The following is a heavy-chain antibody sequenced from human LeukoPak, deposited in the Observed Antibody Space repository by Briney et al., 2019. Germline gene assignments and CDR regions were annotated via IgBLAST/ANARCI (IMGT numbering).Heavy chain of an antibody. V-gene: IGHV4-34*01. D-gene: IGHD2-2*02. CDR3: ARAEEYCSSTSCYRYSYGLYYYFDY. CDR1: GGSFSGYY. Sequence: SETLSLTCAVYGGSFSGYYWSWIRQPPGKGLEWIGEINHSGSTNYNPSLKSRVTISVDTSKNQFSLKLSSVTAADTAVYYCARAEEYCSSTSCYRYSYGLYYYFDYWGQGTLVTVPS. J-gene: IGHJ4*02. CDR2: INHSGST.